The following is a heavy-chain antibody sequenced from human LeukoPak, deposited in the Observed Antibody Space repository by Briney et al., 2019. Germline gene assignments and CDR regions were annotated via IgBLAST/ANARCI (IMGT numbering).Heavy chain of an antibody. Sequence: SETLSLTCTGSGASISSYYWSWIRQPPGKGLEWIGYISYIGSTNYNPPLKSRVTISVDTSKNQFSLKLSSVTAADTAVYYCARAVGVGRGTYFDLWGRGTLVTVSS. J-gene: IGHJ2*01. D-gene: IGHD1-1*01. CDR3: ARAVGVGRGTYFDL. CDR2: ISYIGST. V-gene: IGHV4-59*08. CDR1: GASISSYY.